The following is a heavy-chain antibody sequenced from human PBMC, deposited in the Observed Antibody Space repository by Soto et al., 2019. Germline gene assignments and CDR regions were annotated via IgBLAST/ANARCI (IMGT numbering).Heavy chain of an antibody. Sequence: PGGSLRLSCAASGFTFSSYAMSWVRQAPGKGLEWVSAISGSGGSTYYADSVKGRFTISRDNSKNTLYLQMNSLRAEDTAVYYCAKDLTPRYNWNLNCHLAYWAQGTLVTVSS. V-gene: IGHV3-23*01. CDR2: ISGSGGST. J-gene: IGHJ4*02. CDR1: GFTFSSYA. D-gene: IGHD1-20*01. CDR3: AKDLTPRYNWNLNCHLAY.